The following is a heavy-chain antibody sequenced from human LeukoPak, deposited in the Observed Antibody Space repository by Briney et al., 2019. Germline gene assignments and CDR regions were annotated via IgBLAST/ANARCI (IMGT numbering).Heavy chain of an antibody. CDR3: AKGAREYQLLDAFDI. V-gene: IGHV3-30-3*01. CDR2: ISYDGSNK. Sequence: GSLRLSCAASGFTFSSYAMHWVRQAPGKGLEWLAVISYDGSNKYYADSVKGRFTISRDNSKNTLYLQMNSLRAEDTAVYYCAKGAREYQLLDAFDIWGQGTMVTVSS. J-gene: IGHJ3*02. D-gene: IGHD2-2*01. CDR1: GFTFSSYA.